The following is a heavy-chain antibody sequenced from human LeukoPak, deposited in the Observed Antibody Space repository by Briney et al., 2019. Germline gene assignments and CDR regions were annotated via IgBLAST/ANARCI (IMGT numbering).Heavy chain of an antibody. V-gene: IGHV1-2*02. D-gene: IGHD2-15*01. J-gene: IGHJ5*02. CDR3: ARQDCSGGSCYSPYGWFDP. CDR2: INPNSGGT. CDR1: GYTFTGYY. Sequence: ASVKVSCKASGYTFTGYYMHWVRQAPGQGLEWMGWINPNSGGTNYAQKFQGRVTMTRDTSISTAYMELSRLRSDDTAVYYCARQDCSGGSCYSPYGWFDPWGQGTLVTVSS.